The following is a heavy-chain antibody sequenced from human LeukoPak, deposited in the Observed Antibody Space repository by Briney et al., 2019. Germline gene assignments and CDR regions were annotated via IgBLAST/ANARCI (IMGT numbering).Heavy chain of an antibody. CDR1: GYTFTDYY. J-gene: IGHJ4*02. CDR2: INPNSGGT. V-gene: IGHV1-2*02. CDR3: ATWRSFDY. D-gene: IGHD3-3*01. Sequence: GASVKVSCKASGYTFTDYYLYWVRQTPGQGLEWMGWINPNSGGTNYAQNFQGRVTLTRDTSINTAYMELSSLRSDDTAMYYCATWRSFDYWGQGTLVTVSS.